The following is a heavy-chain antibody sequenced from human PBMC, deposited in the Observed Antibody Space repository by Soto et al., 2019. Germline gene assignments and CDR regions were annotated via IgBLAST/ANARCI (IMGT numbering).Heavy chain of an antibody. V-gene: IGHV3-NL1*01. CDR3: ARDRGYCSSTSCYRSLDP. D-gene: IGHD2-2*01. J-gene: IGHJ5*02. CDR2: IDTSGGVT. Sequence: GGSLRLSCAASGFTFSTCSMNWVRQAPGKGPEWVSGIDTSGGVTKYADSVKGRFTISRDNSKNTLYLQMNSLRAEDTAVYYCARDRGYCSSTSCYRSLDPWGQGTLVTVSS. CDR1: GFTFSTCS.